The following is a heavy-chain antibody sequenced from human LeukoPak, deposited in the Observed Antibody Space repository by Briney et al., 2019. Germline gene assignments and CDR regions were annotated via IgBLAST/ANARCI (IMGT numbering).Heavy chain of an antibody. V-gene: IGHV3-21*01. CDR3: ARDNLFHY. J-gene: IGHJ4*02. CDR1: GFTFSSYS. CDR2: ISSSSSYI. Sequence: GGSLRLSCAASGFTFSSYSMNWVSQAPGKGLEWVSSISSSSSYIYYADSVKGRFTISRDNAKTTLYLQINSLRAEDTAVYYCARDNLFHYWGQGTLVTVSA. D-gene: IGHD1-14*01.